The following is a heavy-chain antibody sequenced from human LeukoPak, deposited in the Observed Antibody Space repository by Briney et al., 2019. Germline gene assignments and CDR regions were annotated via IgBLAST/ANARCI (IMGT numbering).Heavy chain of an antibody. V-gene: IGHV3-9*01. CDR2: ISGNSGSI. D-gene: IGHD3-9*01. CDR3: AKDGRFDWFFDY. J-gene: IGHJ4*02. CDR1: GFTFDDYA. Sequence: GRSLRLSCAASGFTFDDYAMHWVRQAPGPGLEWVSGISGNSGSIGYADSVKGRFTISRDNAKNSLYLQMNSLRAEDTALYYCAKDGRFDWFFDYWGQGTLVTVSS.